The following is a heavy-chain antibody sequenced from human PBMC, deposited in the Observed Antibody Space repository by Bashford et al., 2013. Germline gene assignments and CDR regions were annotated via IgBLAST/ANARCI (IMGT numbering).Heavy chain of an antibody. V-gene: IGHV4-34*01. CDR1: GGSFSEYH. D-gene: IGHD3-16*01. CDR2: IYYSGIT. J-gene: IGHJ4*02. Sequence: SETLSLTCEVSGGSFSEYHWGWIRQPPGKGLEWIGTIYYSGITYYNPSLKSRVTISLDTSKNQFSLKLTSMTAADTAVYYCAATKITWFDYWGQGILVTVSS. CDR3: AATKITWFDY.